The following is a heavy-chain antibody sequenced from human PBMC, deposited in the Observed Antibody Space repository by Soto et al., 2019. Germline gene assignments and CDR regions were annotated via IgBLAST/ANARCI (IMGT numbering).Heavy chain of an antibody. CDR1: GFTFSSYS. D-gene: IGHD6-13*01. J-gene: IGHJ4*02. Sequence: EVQLVESGGGLVKPGGSLRLSCAASGFTFSSYSMNWVRQAPGKGLEWVSSISSSSSYIYYADSAKGRFTISRDNAKNSLYLQMNSLRAEDTAVYYCARGDSSWYAWNFDYWGQGTLVTVSS. V-gene: IGHV3-21*01. CDR3: ARGDSSWYAWNFDY. CDR2: ISSSSSYI.